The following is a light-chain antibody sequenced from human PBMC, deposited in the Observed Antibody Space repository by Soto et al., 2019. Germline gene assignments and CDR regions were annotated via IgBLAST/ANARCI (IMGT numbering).Light chain of an antibody. CDR2: AAS. Sequence: DTQLTQSPSFRSASVGDRVTIACRASQDVSRSVGWYQQKPGTAPKLLISAASTLNSGVPSRFSGSGSGTDFTLTISSLQPEDFATYYCQQLWTYPLTFGGGTKVEI. CDR1: QDVSRS. CDR3: QQLWTYPLT. J-gene: IGKJ4*01. V-gene: IGKV1-9*01.